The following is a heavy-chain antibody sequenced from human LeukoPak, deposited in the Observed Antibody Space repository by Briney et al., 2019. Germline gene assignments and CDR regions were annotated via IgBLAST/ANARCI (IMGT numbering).Heavy chain of an antibody. CDR3: AKDPVAGFHYHYYYGMDV. J-gene: IGHJ6*04. D-gene: IGHD6-19*01. Sequence: GGSLRLSCAASGFTFSSYWMHWVRQAPGKGLEWVAVISYDGSNKYYADSVKGRLTISRDNSKNTLYLQMNSLRAEDTAVYYCAKDPVAGFHYHYYYGMDVWGKGTTVTVSS. V-gene: IGHV3-30*18. CDR1: GFTFSSYW. CDR2: ISYDGSNK.